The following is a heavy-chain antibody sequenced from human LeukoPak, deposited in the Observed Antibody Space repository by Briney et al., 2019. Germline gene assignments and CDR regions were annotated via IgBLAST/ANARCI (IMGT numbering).Heavy chain of an antibody. CDR3: AKGRQYSFDYLIDY. CDR2: INKGGSYM. V-gene: IGHV3-21*01. D-gene: IGHD3-9*01. J-gene: IGHJ4*02. Sequence: GGSLRLSCAASGFTFRDYTMNWVRQTPGKGLEWVSAINKGGSYMTYADSVKGRFTVPRDNAKNSLFLQMNNLRVEDTAVYFCAKGRQYSFDYLIDYWGQGTLVTVSS. CDR1: GFTFRDYT.